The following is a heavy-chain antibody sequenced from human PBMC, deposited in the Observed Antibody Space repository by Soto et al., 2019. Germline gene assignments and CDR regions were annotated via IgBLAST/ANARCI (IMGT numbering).Heavy chain of an antibody. CDR1: GFTFNNYG. Sequence: GSLRLSCAASGFTFNNYGMHWVRQAPGKGLEWVVVISFDGRNTYYADSVKGRFTISRDNSKNTLYLQMTSLRAEDTAVYYCAKDPPSTVTAGRYGMDVWGQGTTVTVSS. CDR3: AKDPPSTVTAGRYGMDV. V-gene: IGHV3-30*18. J-gene: IGHJ6*02. CDR2: ISFDGRNT. D-gene: IGHD4-4*01.